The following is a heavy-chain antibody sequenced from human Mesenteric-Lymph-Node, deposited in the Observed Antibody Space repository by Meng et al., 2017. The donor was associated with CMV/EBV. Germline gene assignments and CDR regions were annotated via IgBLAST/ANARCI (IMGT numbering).Heavy chain of an antibody. V-gene: IGHV3-48*04. J-gene: IGHJ3*02. CDR1: GFTFSRYS. CDR3: ARNFDI. Sequence: GGSLRLSCAASGFTFSRYSMNWVRQAPGKGLEWVSKISSSGFTIYYADSVKDRFTISRDNAKNSLYLQMNSLRAEDTAVYYCARNFDIWGQGTMVTVSS. CDR2: ISSSGFTI.